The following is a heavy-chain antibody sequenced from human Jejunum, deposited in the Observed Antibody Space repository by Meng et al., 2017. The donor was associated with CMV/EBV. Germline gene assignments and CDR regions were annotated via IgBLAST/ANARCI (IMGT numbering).Heavy chain of an antibody. Sequence: VSGDSISSGDSYWSWIRQPPGKGLEWIGYIYESGSTSYNPSLESRVTISVDTSKNQFSLKAMSVTAADTAVYYCAREGTNSYYFDYWGQGTLVTVSS. V-gene: IGHV4-30-4*01. CDR3: AREGTNSYYFDY. J-gene: IGHJ4*02. D-gene: IGHD1-14*01. CDR2: IYESGST. CDR1: GDSISSGDSY.